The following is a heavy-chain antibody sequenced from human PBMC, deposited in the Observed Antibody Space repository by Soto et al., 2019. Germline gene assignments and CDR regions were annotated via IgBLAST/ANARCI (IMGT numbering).Heavy chain of an antibody. CDR3: ARHLKYSSGNRQFDY. CDR1: GYSFSSYW. J-gene: IGHJ4*02. V-gene: IGHV5-51*01. Sequence: GESLKISCKGSGYSFSSYWIGWVRQMPGKGLEWLGIIYPGDSDTRYSPSFQGQVTISADKSISTAYLQWSSLKASDTAMYYCARHLKYSSGNRQFDYWGQGTLVTVSS. CDR2: IYPGDSDT. D-gene: IGHD6-19*01.